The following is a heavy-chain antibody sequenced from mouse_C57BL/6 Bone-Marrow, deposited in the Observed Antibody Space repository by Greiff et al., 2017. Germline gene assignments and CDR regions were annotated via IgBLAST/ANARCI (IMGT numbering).Heavy chain of an antibody. CDR2: IWWDDDN. D-gene: IGHD3-3*01. J-gene: IGHJ1*03. V-gene: IGHV8-8*01. Sequence: QVTLKESGPGILQPSQSLSLTCSFSGFSLSTFGLGVGWIRQPSGKGLEWLAHIWWDDDNYYHPALKSRLTISKETSKNQVFLKIAHVDTADTATYYSARIRAVGYYVFGYFDVWGTGTTVTVSS. CDR1: GFSLSTFGLG. CDR3: ARIRAVGYYVFGYFDV.